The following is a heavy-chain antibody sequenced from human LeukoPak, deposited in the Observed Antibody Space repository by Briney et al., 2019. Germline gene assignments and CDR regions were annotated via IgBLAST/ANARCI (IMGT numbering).Heavy chain of an antibody. D-gene: IGHD6-6*01. CDR1: GGSISSYY. CDR2: INHSGST. Sequence: SETLSLTCTVSGGSISSYYWSWIRQPPGKGLEWIGEINHSGSTNYKPSLKSRVTISVDTSKNQFSLKLSSVTAADTAVYYCARNSPWVGSSPFDYWGQGTLVTVSS. J-gene: IGHJ4*02. V-gene: IGHV4-34*01. CDR3: ARNSPWVGSSPFDY.